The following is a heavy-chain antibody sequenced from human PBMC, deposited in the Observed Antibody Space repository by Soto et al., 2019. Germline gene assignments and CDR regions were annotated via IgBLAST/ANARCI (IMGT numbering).Heavy chain of an antibody. J-gene: IGHJ4*02. CDR2: IWYSGST. CDR3: ARTTMDGSGDY. D-gene: IGHD3-10*01. V-gene: IGHV4-59*01. CDR1: GGSIRSYH. Sequence: QVQLQESGPGLVKPSETLSLTCSVSGGSIRSYHWSWIRQPPGKALEWIGYIWYSGSTKYNPSLKSRITISVDTSKNQFSLKLSSVTAADTAVYCCARTTMDGSGDYWGQGTLVTVSS.